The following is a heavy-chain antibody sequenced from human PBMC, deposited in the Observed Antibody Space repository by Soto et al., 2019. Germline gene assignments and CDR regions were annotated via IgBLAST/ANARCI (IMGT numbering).Heavy chain of an antibody. D-gene: IGHD1-1*01. J-gene: IGHJ2*01. Sequence: EVQLVESGGGLVQPGGSLRLSCAASGFTFSYYWMHWVRQAPGKGLVWVSRINSDGNTISYVDSVKGRFTISRDNAKNTLYLQMNNLSAEDTAVYYCARVGTGSWYFDLWGRGTLATVSS. CDR3: ARVGTGSWYFDL. CDR2: INSDGNTI. V-gene: IGHV3-74*01. CDR1: GFTFSYYW.